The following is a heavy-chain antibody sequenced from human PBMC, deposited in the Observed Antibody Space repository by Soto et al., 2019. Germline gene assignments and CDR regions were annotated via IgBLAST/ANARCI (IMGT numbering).Heavy chain of an antibody. Sequence: EVQLVESGGGLGQPGRSLRLSCAASGFTFDHYTMHWVRQAPGKGLEWVSGISRDSAYMAYADSVKGRFTISRDNAQNFLYLQMNSLTVEDTAVYYCANLGGWGSGPLDPWGQGTLVTVSS. J-gene: IGHJ5*02. V-gene: IGHV3-9*01. D-gene: IGHD1-26*01. CDR3: ANLGGWGSGPLDP. CDR1: GFTFDHYT. CDR2: ISRDSAYM.